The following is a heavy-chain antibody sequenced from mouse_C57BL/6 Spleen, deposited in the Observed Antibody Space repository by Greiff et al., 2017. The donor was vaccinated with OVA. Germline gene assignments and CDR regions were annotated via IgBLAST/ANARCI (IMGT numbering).Heavy chain of an antibody. CDR1: GYSITSGYY. CDR2: ISYDGSN. V-gene: IGHV3-6*01. Sequence: DVKLQESGPGLVKPSQSLSLTCSVTGYSITSGYYWNWIRQFPGNKLEWMGYISYDGSNNYNPSLKNRISITRDTSKNQFFLKLNSVTTEDTATYYCARDDPHYGSSLWGQGTTLTVSS. D-gene: IGHD1-1*01. CDR3: ARDDPHYGSSL. J-gene: IGHJ2*01.